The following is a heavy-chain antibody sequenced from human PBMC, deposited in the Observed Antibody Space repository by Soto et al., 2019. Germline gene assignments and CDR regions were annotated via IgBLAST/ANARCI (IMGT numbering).Heavy chain of an antibody. V-gene: IGHV3-21*01. J-gene: IGHJ3*02. CDR3: ARDREWLSDAFEI. CDR2: ISSSSSYI. CDR1: GFTFSSYS. D-gene: IGHD3-3*01. Sequence: PGGSLRLSCAASGFTFSSYSMNWVRQAPGKGLEWVSSISSSSSYIYYADSVKGRFTISRDNAKNSLYLQMNSLRAEDTAVYYCARDREWLSDAFEIWGQGTMVTVSS.